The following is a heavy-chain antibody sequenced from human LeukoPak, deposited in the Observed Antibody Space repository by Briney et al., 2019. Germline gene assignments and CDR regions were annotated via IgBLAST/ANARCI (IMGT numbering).Heavy chain of an antibody. V-gene: IGHV3-23*01. D-gene: IGHD6-6*01. J-gene: IGHJ4*02. CDR3: AKDRRPYSSSSEVLDY. CDR2: ISGSGGST. Sequence: GSLRLSCAASGFTFSSYAMSWVRQAPGKGLEWVSAISGSGGSTYYADSVKGRFTISRDNTKNTLYLQMNSLRAEDTAVYYCAKDRRPYSSSSEVLDYWGQGTLVTVSS. CDR1: GFTFSSYA.